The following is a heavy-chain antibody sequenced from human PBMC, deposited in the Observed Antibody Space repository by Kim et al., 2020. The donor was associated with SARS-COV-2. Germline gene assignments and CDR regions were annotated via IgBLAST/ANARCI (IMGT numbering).Heavy chain of an antibody. D-gene: IGHD3-10*01. CDR2: INAGNANT. J-gene: IGHJ6*02. V-gene: IGHV1-3*01. Sequence: ASVKVSCKASGYTFTSYAMHWVRQAPGQRLEWMGWINAGNANTKYSQKFQGRVTITRDTSASTAYMELSSLRSEDTAVYYCARSVGESSYYYYGMDVWGQGTTVTVSS. CDR3: ARSVGESSYYYYGMDV. CDR1: GYTFTSYA.